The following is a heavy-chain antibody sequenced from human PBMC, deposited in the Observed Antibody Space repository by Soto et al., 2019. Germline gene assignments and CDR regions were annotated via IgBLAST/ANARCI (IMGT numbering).Heavy chain of an antibody. Sequence: QVQLVQSGAEVKKPGSSVKVSCKASGGTFSSYTISWVRQAPGQGLEWMGRIIPILGIANYAKKFQGRVTITADKSTSTAYMELSSLRSEDTAVYYCARGPLVLVSATNPLFSGWGQGTLVTVSS. D-gene: IGHD2-21*01. CDR1: GGTFSSYT. V-gene: IGHV1-69*02. CDR3: ARGPLVLVSATNPLFSG. J-gene: IGHJ4*02. CDR2: IIPILGIA.